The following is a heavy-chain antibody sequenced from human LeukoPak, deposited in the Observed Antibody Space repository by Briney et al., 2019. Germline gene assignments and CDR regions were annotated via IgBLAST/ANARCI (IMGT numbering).Heavy chain of an antibody. V-gene: IGHV4-59*01. CDR1: GGSISSYY. CDR3: ARTYDSSGRNAIDI. J-gene: IGHJ3*02. Sequence: SETLSLTCTVSGGSISSYYWSWIRQPPGKGLEWLGYIYYSGSTNYNPSLKSRVTISVDTSKNQFSLKLSSVTAADTAVYYCARTYDSSGRNAIDIWGQGTMVTVSS. D-gene: IGHD3-22*01. CDR2: IYYSGST.